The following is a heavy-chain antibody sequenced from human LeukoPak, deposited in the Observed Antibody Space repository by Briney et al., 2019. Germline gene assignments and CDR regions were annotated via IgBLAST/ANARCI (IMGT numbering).Heavy chain of an antibody. Sequence: SETLSLTCTVSGGSIGSSSYYWGWIRQPPGKGLEWIGSIYYSGSTYYNPSLKSRVTISVDTSKNQFSLKLSSVTAADTAVYYCARRSYGDYVPVDYWGQGTLVTVSS. J-gene: IGHJ4*02. CDR1: GGSIGSSSYY. CDR3: ARRSYGDYVPVDY. CDR2: IYYSGST. V-gene: IGHV4-39*01. D-gene: IGHD4-17*01.